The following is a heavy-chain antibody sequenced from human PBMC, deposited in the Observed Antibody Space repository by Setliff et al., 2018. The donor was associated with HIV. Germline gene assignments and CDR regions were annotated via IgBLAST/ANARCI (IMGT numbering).Heavy chain of an antibody. V-gene: IGHV4-59*11. J-gene: IGHJ4*02. D-gene: IGHD4-17*01. CDR1: GYSITGHY. CDR2: IYSTGGT. Sequence: AETLSLTCTVSGYSITGHYWNWIRQPPGKGLEWIGYIYSTGGTNYNPSLQSRVTISMVASRNQFSLKVTSVTAADTAVYYCAKGAGFYGDYTFDHWGQGRQVTVSS. CDR3: AKGAGFYGDYTFDH.